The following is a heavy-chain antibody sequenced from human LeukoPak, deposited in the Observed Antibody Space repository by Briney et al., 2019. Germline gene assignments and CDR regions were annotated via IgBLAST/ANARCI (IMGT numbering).Heavy chain of an antibody. Sequence: ASVKVSCKASGYTFTSYAMNWVRQAPGQGLEWMGWINTNTGNPTYAQGFTGRFVFSLDTSVSTAYQQISSLKAEDTAVYYCARDPPKLDALDAFDIWGQGTMVTVSS. CDR1: GYTFTSYA. J-gene: IGHJ3*02. CDR3: ARDPPKLDALDAFDI. V-gene: IGHV7-4-1*02. D-gene: IGHD1-1*01. CDR2: INTNTGNP.